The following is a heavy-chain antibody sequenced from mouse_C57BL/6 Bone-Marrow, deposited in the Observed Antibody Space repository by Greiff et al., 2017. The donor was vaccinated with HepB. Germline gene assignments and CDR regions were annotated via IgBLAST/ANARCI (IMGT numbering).Heavy chain of an antibody. J-gene: IGHJ4*01. CDR1: GFNIKDDY. CDR3: MIYFAMDY. CDR2: IDPENGDT. Sequence: VQLQQSGAELVRPGASVKLSCTASGFNIKDDYMHWVKRRPEQGLEWIGWIDPENGDTEYASKFQGKATITADTSSNTAYLQLSSLTSEDTAVYYCMIYFAMDYWGQGTSVTVSS. V-gene: IGHV14-4*01.